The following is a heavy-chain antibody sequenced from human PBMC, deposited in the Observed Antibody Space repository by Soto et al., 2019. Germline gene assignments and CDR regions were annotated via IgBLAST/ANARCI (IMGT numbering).Heavy chain of an antibody. Sequence: QTLTLTCRILGESVTSKSAPWTWIRQSPSRGLEWLGRTYYRSKWSTDYAVSVKSRITINTDTYQNQFSLHLNSVAPEYTAVYSCTRALSGSYDSWGQGSLVTVSS. CDR3: TRALSGSYDS. CDR1: GESVTSKSAP. D-gene: IGHD1-26*01. J-gene: IGHJ5*01. CDR2: TYYRSKWST. V-gene: IGHV6-1*01.